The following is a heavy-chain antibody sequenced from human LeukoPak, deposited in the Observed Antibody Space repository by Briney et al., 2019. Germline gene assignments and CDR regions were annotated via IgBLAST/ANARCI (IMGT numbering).Heavy chain of an antibody. V-gene: IGHV4-34*01. CDR3: AGVSNTYYSRFDP. CDR1: GGSFSGYY. CDR2: INHSGST. D-gene: IGHD3-10*01. Sequence: SETLSLTCAVYGGSFSGYYWSWIRQPPGKGLEWIGEINHSGSTNYNPSLKSRVTISVDTSKNQFSLKLSSVTAADTAVYYCAGVSNTYYSRFDPWGQGTLVTVSS. J-gene: IGHJ5*02.